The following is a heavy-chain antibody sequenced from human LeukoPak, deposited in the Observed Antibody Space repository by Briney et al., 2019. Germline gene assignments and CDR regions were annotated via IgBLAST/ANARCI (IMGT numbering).Heavy chain of an antibody. Sequence: SETLSLTCAVYGGSFSGYYWSWIRQPPGKGLEWIGEINHSGSTNYNPSLKSRVTISVDTSKNQFSLKLSSVTAVDTADCARGDGFDPWGQGTLVTVSS. CDR2: INHSGST. J-gene: IGHJ5*02. V-gene: IGHV4-34*01. CDR3: ARGDGFDP. CDR1: GGSFSGYY.